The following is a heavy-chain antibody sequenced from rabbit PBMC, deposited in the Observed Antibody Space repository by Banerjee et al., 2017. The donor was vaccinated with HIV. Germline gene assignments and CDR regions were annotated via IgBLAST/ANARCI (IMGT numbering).Heavy chain of an antibody. CDR3: ARRGAGSSIWMDYYFNL. D-gene: IGHD8-1*01. V-gene: IGHV1S40*01. CDR2: IYAGDSDRT. J-gene: IGHJ4*01. Sequence: QSLEESGGDLVKPGASLTLTCTASGFSFSSGYDMCWVRQAPGKGLEWIACIYAGDSDRTYYANWAKGRFTISKTSSTTVTLQMTSLTAADTATYFCARRGAGSSIWMDYYFNLWGQGTLVTVS. CDR1: GFSFSSGYD.